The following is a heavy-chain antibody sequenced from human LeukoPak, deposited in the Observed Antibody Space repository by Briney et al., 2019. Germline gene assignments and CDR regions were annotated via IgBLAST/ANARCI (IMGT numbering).Heavy chain of an antibody. CDR3: ASVVGAPQYYYYGMDV. Sequence: PSETLSLTCAVYGGSFSGYYWSWIRQPPGKGLEWIGEINHSGSTNYNPSLKSRVTISLDTSKNQFSLKLSSVTAADTAVYYCASVVGAPQYYYYGMDVWGQGTTVTVSS. CDR1: GGSFSGYY. CDR2: INHSGST. J-gene: IGHJ6*02. V-gene: IGHV4-34*01. D-gene: IGHD1-26*01.